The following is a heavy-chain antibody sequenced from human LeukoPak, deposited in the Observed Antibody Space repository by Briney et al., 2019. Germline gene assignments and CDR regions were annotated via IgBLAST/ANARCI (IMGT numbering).Heavy chain of an antibody. CDR3: ATSTKYSISWGAFDI. CDR1: EDTFTNYY. CDR2: MHPNSGAT. D-gene: IGHD6-13*01. J-gene: IGHJ3*02. Sequence: ASVKVSCKTSEDTFTNYYLYWVRQAPGQGLEWMGWMHPNSGATNYAQKIQGRVTMTRDTSISTAYMELSSLTSDDTAVYYCATSTKYSISWGAFDIWGQGTMVTVSS. V-gene: IGHV1-2*02.